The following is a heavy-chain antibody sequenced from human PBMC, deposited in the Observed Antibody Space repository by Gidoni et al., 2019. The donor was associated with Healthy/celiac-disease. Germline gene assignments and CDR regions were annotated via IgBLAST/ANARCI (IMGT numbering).Heavy chain of an antibody. J-gene: IGHJ5*02. Sequence: QVQLQESGPGLVKPSQTLSLTCTVSGGSLRRGGYYWSGIRQHPGKGLEWIGYIYYSGSTYYNPSLKSRVTISVDTSKNQCSLKLSSVTAADTAVYYCARDYCGGDCGWFDPWGQGTLVTVSS. CDR1: GGSLRRGGYY. D-gene: IGHD2-21*02. CDR2: IYYSGST. V-gene: IGHV4-31*03. CDR3: ARDYCGGDCGWFDP.